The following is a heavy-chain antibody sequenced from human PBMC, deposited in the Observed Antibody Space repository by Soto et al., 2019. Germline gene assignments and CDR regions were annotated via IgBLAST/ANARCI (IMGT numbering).Heavy chain of an antibody. J-gene: IGHJ4*02. CDR1: GVTFSSYR. CDR2: IYSDGSST. CDR3: ARAMRSGSYFDY. Sequence: PGGSLRLSCAASGVTFSSYRMHWVRQVSGKGLVWVSRIYSDGSSTSYADSVKGRFTISRDNAKNTLYLQMNSLRAEDTAVYYCARAMRSGSYFDYWGQGTLVTVSS. D-gene: IGHD1-26*01. V-gene: IGHV3-74*01.